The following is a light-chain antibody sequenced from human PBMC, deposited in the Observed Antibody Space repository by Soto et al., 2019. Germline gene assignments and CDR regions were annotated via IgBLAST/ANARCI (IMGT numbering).Light chain of an antibody. J-gene: IGLJ1*01. CDR2: GNN. V-gene: IGLV1-44*01. CDR3: EAWDDSLNGYV. CDR1: NSNIGTNP. Sequence: QSVLTQPRSASGTPGQTVTMSCSGSNSNIGTNPVNWYQQFPGTAPTVLIFGNNQRPSGVPDRFSGSKSGTSASLAMSGLQSEDEADYFCEAWDDSLNGYVFGTGTKVTVL.